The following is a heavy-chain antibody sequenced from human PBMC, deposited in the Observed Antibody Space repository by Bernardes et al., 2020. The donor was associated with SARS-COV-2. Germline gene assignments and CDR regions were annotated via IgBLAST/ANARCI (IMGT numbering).Heavy chain of an antibody. CDR1: GYTFTGYY. J-gene: IGHJ4*02. CDR2: INPNSGAT. V-gene: IGHV1-2*02. D-gene: IGHD6-19*01. Sequence: ASVKVSCKASGYTFTGYYMHWVRQAPGQGLEWLGWINPNSGATNYAQKFRGRVTMTRDTSISTAYMELGSLRSDDTAVYYCAREESSPLSSCWFVYWGQGTLVTVSS. CDR3: AREESSPLSSCWFVY.